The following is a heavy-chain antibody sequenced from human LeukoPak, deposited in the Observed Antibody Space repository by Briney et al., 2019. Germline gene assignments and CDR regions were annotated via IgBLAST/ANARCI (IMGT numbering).Heavy chain of an antibody. CDR2: INHSGST. CDR3: ARGLRITGTTFFDY. J-gene: IGHJ4*02. V-gene: IGHV4-34*01. CDR1: GGSFSGYY. Sequence: SETLSLTCAVYGGSFSGYYWSWIRQPPGKGLEWIGEINHSGSTNYNPSLKSRVTISVDTSKNQFPLKLSSVTAADTAVYYCARGLRITGTTFFDYWGQGTLVTVSS. D-gene: IGHD1-7*01.